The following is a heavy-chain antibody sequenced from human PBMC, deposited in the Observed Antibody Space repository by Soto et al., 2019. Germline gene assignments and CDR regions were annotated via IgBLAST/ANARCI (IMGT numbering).Heavy chain of an antibody. CDR1: GGSFRNYY. D-gene: IGHD6-19*01. J-gene: IGHJ4*02. Sequence: SETLSLTCGVYGGSFRNYYWIWVRQPPGKGLEWIGEVNHSGEATYNPSLQSRVTISLDTTNNHFSLKMTSVTAADTSVYYCARHLKAVAAAMAYWGQGIPVTVSS. CDR2: VNHSGEA. V-gene: IGHV4-34*01. CDR3: ARHLKAVAAAMAY.